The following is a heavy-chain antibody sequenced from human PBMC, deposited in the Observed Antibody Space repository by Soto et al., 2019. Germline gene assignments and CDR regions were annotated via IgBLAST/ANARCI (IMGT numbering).Heavy chain of an antibody. CDR2: IIPIFGTA. Sequence: GAAVKVCCKDSGGTFSRYAVSWVRQAPGQGNEWMGGIIPIFGTANYAQKCQGRVTITADKSTSTAYMELSSLRSEDTAVYYCARAPLPISSSGHYYLMDFSGQGSTVTVSS. V-gene: IGHV1-69*06. CDR1: GGTFSRYA. D-gene: IGHD3-3*02. CDR3: ARAPLPISSSGHYYLMDF. J-gene: IGHJ6*02.